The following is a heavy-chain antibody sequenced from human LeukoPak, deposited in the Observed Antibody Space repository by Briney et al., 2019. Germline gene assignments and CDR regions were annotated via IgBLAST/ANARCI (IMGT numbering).Heavy chain of an antibody. CDR3: ASWGYYYDSSVGFDI. J-gene: IGHJ3*02. Sequence: SVKVSCKASGGTFSSYAISWVRQAPGQGLEWMGGILPIFGTANYAQKFQGRVTITTDESTSTAYMELSSLRSEDTAVYYCASWGYYYDSSVGFDIWGQGTMVSVSS. CDR1: GGTFSSYA. CDR2: ILPIFGTA. V-gene: IGHV1-69*05. D-gene: IGHD3-22*01.